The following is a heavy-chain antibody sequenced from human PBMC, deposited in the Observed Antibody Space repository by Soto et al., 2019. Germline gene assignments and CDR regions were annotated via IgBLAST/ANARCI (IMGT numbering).Heavy chain of an antibody. V-gene: IGHV3-21*01. CDR1: GFTFSSYS. CDR2: ISSSSSYI. CDR3: ARDRAYNWNYRIFDYYYGMDV. Sequence: PGGSLRLSCAASGFTFSSYSMNWVRQAPGKGLEWVSSISSSSSYIYYADSVKGRFTISRDNAKNSLYLQMNSLRAGDTAVYYCARDRAYNWNYRIFDYYYGMDVWGQGTTVTVSS. D-gene: IGHD1-7*01. J-gene: IGHJ6*02.